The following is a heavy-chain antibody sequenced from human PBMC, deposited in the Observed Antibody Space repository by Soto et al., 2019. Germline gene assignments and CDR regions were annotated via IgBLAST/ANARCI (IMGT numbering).Heavy chain of an antibody. J-gene: IGHJ4*02. V-gene: IGHV4-59*12. CDR2: IYYSGST. CDR1: GGSISSYY. CDR3: ARNGFKQYLSHFDF. Sequence: SETLSITCAVSGGSISSYYWSWIRQPPGKGLEWIGYIYYSGSTNYNPSLKSRVTISVDTSKNQFSLQLNSVTPEDTAVYYCARNGFKQYLSHFDFWGQGTLVTVSS. D-gene: IGHD2-2*02.